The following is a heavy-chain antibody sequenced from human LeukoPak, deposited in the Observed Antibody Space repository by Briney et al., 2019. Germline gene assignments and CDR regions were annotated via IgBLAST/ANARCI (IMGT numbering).Heavy chain of an antibody. CDR3: ARTFYYDFWSGYYMGPDY. J-gene: IGHJ4*02. CDR1: GGSFSGYY. D-gene: IGHD3-3*01. V-gene: IGHV4-34*01. CDR2: INHSGST. Sequence: SETLSLTCAVSGGSFSGYYWSWIRQPPGKGLEWIGEINHSGSTNYNPSLKSRVTISVDTSKNQFSLKLSSVTAADTAVYYCARTFYYDFWSGYYMGPDYWGQGTLVTVSS.